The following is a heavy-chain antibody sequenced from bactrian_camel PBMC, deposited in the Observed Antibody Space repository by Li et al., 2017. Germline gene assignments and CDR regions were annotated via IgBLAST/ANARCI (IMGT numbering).Heavy chain of an antibody. D-gene: IGHD3*01. CDR3: VKDGGSLWVGYEGDF. Sequence: VQLVESGGGLVQPGGSLRLSCAASGFTFSTYAMSWVRQAPGKGLEWVSSIDSGGGMSDAADSVKDRFTTSRDNAKNTLYLQLNNVKTEDTAMYYCVKDGGSLWVGYEGDFWGQGTQVTVS. CDR1: GFTFSTYA. CDR2: IDSGGGMS. J-gene: IGHJ4*01. V-gene: IGHV3S31*01.